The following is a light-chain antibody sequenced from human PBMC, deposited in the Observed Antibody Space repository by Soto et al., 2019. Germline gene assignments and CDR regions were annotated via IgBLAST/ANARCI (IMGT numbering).Light chain of an antibody. V-gene: IGLV3-21*02. CDR3: QVWDISSDQYL. Sequence: SYELTQPPSVSVAPGQTVRITCGGNNIGSKSVHWYQQRPGQAPVLVLYDDSNRPSGIPERFSGSNSGSTATLTISSVEAGDEADYFCQVWDISSDQYLFGTGTKLTVL. CDR2: DDS. J-gene: IGLJ1*01. CDR1: NIGSKS.